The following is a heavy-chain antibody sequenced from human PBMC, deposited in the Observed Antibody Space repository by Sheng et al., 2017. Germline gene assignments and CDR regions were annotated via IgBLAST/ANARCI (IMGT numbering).Heavy chain of an antibody. Sequence: EVQLVESGGGLVQPGGSLRLSCAASGFTFSSYWMSWVRQAPGKGLEWVANIKQDGSEKYYVDSVKGRFTISRDNAKNSLYLQMNSLRAEDTAVYYCAREYDILTGYYKSVYYFDYWAREPWSPSPQ. CDR1: GFTFSSYW. V-gene: IGHV3-7*01. CDR2: IKQDGSEK. CDR3: AREYDILTGYYKSVYYFDY. D-gene: IGHD3-9*01. J-gene: IGHJ4*02.